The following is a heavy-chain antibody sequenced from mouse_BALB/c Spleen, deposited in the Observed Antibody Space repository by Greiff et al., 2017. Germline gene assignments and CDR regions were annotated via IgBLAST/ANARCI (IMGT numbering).Heavy chain of an antibody. V-gene: IGHV5-17*02. CDR3: ARGLGSSYWYFDV. CDR2: ISSGSSTI. J-gene: IGHJ1*01. Sequence: VQLVESGGGLVQPGGSRKLSCAASGFTFSSFGMHWVRQAPEKGLEWVAYISSGSSTIYYADTVKGRFTISRDNPKNTLFLQMTSLRSEDTAMYYCARGLGSSYWYFDVWGAGTTVTVSS. D-gene: IGHD1-1*01. CDR1: GFTFSSFG.